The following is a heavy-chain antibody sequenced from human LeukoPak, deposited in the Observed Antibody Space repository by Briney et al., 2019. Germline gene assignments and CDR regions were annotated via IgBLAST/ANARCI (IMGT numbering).Heavy chain of an antibody. V-gene: IGHV3-30-3*01. D-gene: IGHD6-13*01. CDR3: ARDQASSWYPIDY. CDR2: ISQDGSDR. J-gene: IGHJ4*02. CDR1: GLTFSSHA. Sequence: GGSLRLSCAASGLTFSSHAMHWVRQAPGKGLEWVAVISQDGSDRHYADSVKGRFTISRDNSKNTLYLQMNSLRAEDTAVYYCARDQASSWYPIDYWGQGALVTVSS.